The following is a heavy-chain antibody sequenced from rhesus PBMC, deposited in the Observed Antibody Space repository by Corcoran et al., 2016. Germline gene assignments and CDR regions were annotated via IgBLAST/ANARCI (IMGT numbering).Heavy chain of an antibody. Sequence: QVQLQESGPGLVKPSEPLSRTCAASGASISSYWWGWLRQPPGKRMDGIGEVNGNSGRTYYKSSLTRRVAISKDASNHQFSLKLSSVTAADTAVYYCARGVHSSWSVVEGYFEFWGQGALVTVSS. J-gene: IGHJ1*01. CDR1: GASISSYW. CDR2: VNGNSGRT. V-gene: IGHV4-80*01. CDR3: ARGVHSSWSVVEGYFEF. D-gene: IGHD6-13*01.